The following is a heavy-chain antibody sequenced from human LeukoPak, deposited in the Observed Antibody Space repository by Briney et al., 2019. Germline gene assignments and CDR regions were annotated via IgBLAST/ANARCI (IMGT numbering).Heavy chain of an antibody. CDR3: ARVDAGYSSSWYIGPFDY. D-gene: IGHD6-13*01. J-gene: IGHJ4*02. Sequence: PGGSLRLSCAASGFTFSSYWMSWVRQAPGKGLEWVANIKQDGSEKYYVDSVKGRFTISRDNSKNTLYLQMGSLRAEDMAVYYCARVDAGYSSSWYIGPFDYWGQGTLVTVSS. CDR2: IKQDGSEK. V-gene: IGHV3-7*01. CDR1: GFTFSSYW.